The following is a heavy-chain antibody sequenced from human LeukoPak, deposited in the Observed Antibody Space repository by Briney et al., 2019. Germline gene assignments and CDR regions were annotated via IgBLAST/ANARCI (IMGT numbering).Heavy chain of an antibody. CDR3: ARDYDSSGYTAFDI. V-gene: IGHV3-9*01. CDR1: GFTFDDYA. D-gene: IGHD3-22*01. J-gene: IGHJ3*02. Sequence: GGSLRLSCAASGFTFDDYAMHWVRQAPGKGLEWVSGISWNSGSIGYAGSVKGRFTTSRDNAKNSLYLQMNSLRAEDTAFYYCARDYDSSGYTAFDIWGQGTMVTVSS. CDR2: ISWNSGSI.